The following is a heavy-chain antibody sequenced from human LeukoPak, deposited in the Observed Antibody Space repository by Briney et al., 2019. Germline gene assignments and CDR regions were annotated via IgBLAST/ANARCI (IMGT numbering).Heavy chain of an antibody. Sequence: GGSLRLSCAASGFTFSSYSMNWVRQAPGKGLEWVSVIYSGGSTYYADSVKGRFTISRDNSKNTLYLQMNSLRAEDTAVYYCARVPSSSWEDWYYFDYWGQGTLVTVSS. CDR1: GFTFSSYS. D-gene: IGHD1-26*01. J-gene: IGHJ4*02. CDR2: IYSGGST. V-gene: IGHV3-66*01. CDR3: ARVPSSSWEDWYYFDY.